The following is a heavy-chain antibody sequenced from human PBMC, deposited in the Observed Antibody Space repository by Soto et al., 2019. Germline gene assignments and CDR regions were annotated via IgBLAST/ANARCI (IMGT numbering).Heavy chain of an antibody. Sequence: VQLLESGGGLVQPGGSLRLSCAASGFTFSTYAMSWVRQAPGKGLQWVSAISGSGGSTYYPDSVKGRFTISRDNSKNTLYLQMNSLRVEDTALYYCAKDPRSNGYFGLCGRGTLVTVS. CDR2: ISGSGGST. CDR1: GFTFSTYA. D-gene: IGHD3-16*01. CDR3: AKDPRSNGYFGL. J-gene: IGHJ2*01. V-gene: IGHV3-23*01.